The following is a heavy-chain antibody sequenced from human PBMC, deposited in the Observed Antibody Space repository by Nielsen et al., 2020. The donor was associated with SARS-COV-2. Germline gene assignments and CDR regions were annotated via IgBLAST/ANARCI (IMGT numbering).Heavy chain of an antibody. CDR1: GFTFSSYD. J-gene: IGHJ6*02. CDR2: IVTAGDT. Sequence: GESLKISCAASGFTFSSYDMHWVRQATGKGLEWVSAIVTAGDTYYPGSVKGRFTISRENAKNSLYLQMNSLRAGDTAVYYCARGTQQMVRFYYYYGMDVWGQGTTVTVSS. CDR3: ARGTQQMVRFYYYYGMDV. V-gene: IGHV3-13*04. D-gene: IGHD6-13*01.